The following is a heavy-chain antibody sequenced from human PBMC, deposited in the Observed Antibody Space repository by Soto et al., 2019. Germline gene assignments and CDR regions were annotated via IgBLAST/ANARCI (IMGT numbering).Heavy chain of an antibody. V-gene: IGHV3-9*01. D-gene: IGHD3-16*02. CDR2: INWNSGSV. CDR3: AKDVSLRLWVDLGVDV. CDR1: GFTFDHYA. Sequence: EVHLVESGGGLVQTGRSLRLSCAASGFTFDHYAMHWVRQAPGKGLEWVSGINWNSGSVRYADAVKGRFTISRDNAKNTLNLQMNSLRDEDTSVYDCAKDVSLRLWVDLGVDVWGHGTLATVS. J-gene: IGHJ4*01.